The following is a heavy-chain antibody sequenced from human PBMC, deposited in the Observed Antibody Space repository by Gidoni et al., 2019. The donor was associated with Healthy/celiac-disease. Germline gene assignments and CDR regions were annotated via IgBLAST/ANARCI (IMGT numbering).Heavy chain of an antibody. Sequence: QVQLVQSGAEVKKPGASVTVSCKASGYTFTGYYMHWVRQAPGQGLEWMGWINPNSGGTNYAQKFQGRVTMTRDTSISTAYMELSRLRSDDTAVYYCARDPQYYYDSSGLDYWGQGTLVTVSS. V-gene: IGHV1-2*02. CDR1: GYTFTGYY. J-gene: IGHJ4*02. CDR2: INPNSGGT. D-gene: IGHD3-22*01. CDR3: ARDPQYYYDSSGLDY.